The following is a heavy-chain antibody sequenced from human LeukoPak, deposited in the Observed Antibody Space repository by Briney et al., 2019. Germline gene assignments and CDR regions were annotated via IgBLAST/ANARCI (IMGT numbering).Heavy chain of an antibody. Sequence: ASVKVSCKASGYTFTSYGISWVRQAPGQGLEWMGWISAYNGNTNYAQKLQGRVTTTTDTSTSTAYMELRSLRSDDTAVYYCARDRVVRPKTSIDYWGQGTLVTVSS. D-gene: IGHD3-10*01. CDR1: GYTFTSYG. CDR2: ISAYNGNT. V-gene: IGHV1-18*01. J-gene: IGHJ4*02. CDR3: ARDRVVRPKTSIDY.